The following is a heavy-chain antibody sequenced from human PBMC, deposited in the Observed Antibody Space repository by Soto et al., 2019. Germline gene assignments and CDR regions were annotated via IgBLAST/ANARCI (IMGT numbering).Heavy chain of an antibody. CDR3: AKDRYSDSYYFDY. D-gene: IGHD3-9*01. CDR1: GFTFTAFA. Sequence: GGSLRLSCAASGFTFTAFAVHWVRQAPGKGLEWVAVISYDGRQSRHADSVKGRLTLSRDNSKNTVFLQMNSLTTEDTAIYYCAKDRYSDSYYFDYWGQGTRVTVSS. J-gene: IGHJ4*02. V-gene: IGHV3-30*04. CDR2: ISYDGRQS.